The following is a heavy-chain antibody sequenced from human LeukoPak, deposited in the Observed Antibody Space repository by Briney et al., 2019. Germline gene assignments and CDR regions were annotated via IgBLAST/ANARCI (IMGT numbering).Heavy chain of an antibody. CDR1: GYTFTSYD. D-gene: IGHD6-6*01. Sequence: ASVKVSCKASGYTFTSYDINWVRQATGQGLEWMGWMNPNSGNTGYAQKFQGRVTMTRNTSISTAYMELRSLRSEDTAVYYCARVDSSSVYYYYYYMDVWGKGTTVTVSS. J-gene: IGHJ6*03. CDR3: ARVDSSSVYYYYYYMDV. CDR2: MNPNSGNT. V-gene: IGHV1-8*01.